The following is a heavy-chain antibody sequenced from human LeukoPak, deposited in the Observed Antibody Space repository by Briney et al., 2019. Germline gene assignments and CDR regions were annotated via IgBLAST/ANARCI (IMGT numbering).Heavy chain of an antibody. CDR1: GFTFDDYA. V-gene: IGHV3-43*02. Sequence: PGGSLRLSCAASGFTFDDYAMHWVRQAPGKGLEWVSLISGDGGSTYYADSVKGRFTISRDNSKNSLYLQMNSLRTEDTALYYCAKDKYYYDSSGYYGMDVWSQGTTVTVSS. CDR3: AKDKYYYDSSGYYGMDV. CDR2: ISGDGGST. D-gene: IGHD3-22*01. J-gene: IGHJ6*02.